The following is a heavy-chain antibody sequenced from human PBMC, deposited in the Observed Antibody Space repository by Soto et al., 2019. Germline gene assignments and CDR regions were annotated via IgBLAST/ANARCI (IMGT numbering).Heavy chain of an antibody. Sequence: GASVKVSCKASGDTFYTYTFNWVRQAPGQGLEWLGWISTDNGNTNYAQKLQGRVTMTTDTSTSTAYMELRSLRSDDTAVYYCARGRSSSWFNWFDPWGQGTLVTVSS. V-gene: IGHV1-18*01. CDR3: ARGRSSSWFNWFDP. CDR1: GDTFYTYT. CDR2: ISTDNGNT. J-gene: IGHJ5*02. D-gene: IGHD6-13*01.